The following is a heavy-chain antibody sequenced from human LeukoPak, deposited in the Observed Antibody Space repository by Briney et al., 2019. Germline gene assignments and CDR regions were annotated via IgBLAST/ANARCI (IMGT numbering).Heavy chain of an antibody. CDR1: GDSVSSNSTA. V-gene: IGHV6-1*01. CDR3: GRGGQGDGYSADEAFDM. CDR2: TYYRSKWYS. J-gene: IGHJ3*02. Sequence: SQTLSLTCAISGDSVSSNSTACNWIRQSPSRGLEWLGRTYYRSKWYSDYAVSVKSRITINPDTSKNQFSLQLNSVTPEDTAVYYCGRGGQGDGYSADEAFDMWGQGTMVTVSS. D-gene: IGHD5-24*01.